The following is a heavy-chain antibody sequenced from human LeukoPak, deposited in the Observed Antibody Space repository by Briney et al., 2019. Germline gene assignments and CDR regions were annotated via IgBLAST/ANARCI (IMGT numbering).Heavy chain of an antibody. J-gene: IGHJ4*02. V-gene: IGHV4-39*01. CDR1: GGSISSSSYY. Sequence: PSETLSLTCTVSGGSISSSSYYWGWIRQPPGKGLEWIGSIYYSGSTYYNPSLKSRVTISVDTSKNQFSLKLSSVTAADTAVYYCARLGLAAGYYFDYWGQGTLVTVSS. CDR3: ARLGLAAGYYFDY. CDR2: IYYSGST. D-gene: IGHD6-13*01.